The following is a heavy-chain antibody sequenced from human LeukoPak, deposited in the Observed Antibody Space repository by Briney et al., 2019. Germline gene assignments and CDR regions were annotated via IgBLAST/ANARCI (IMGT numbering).Heavy chain of an antibody. V-gene: IGHV4-34*01. CDR3: ARVPGGVFDF. J-gene: IGHJ4*02. CDR1: SGSFNSYF. D-gene: IGHD3-10*01. CDR2: LSESGST. Sequence: SETLSLTCAVYSGSFNSYFWSWIRQVPGKGLEWIAELSESGSTNYNPSLKSRVTISVDTSKNQFSLNLTSVTAADTAIYYCARVPGGVFDFWGQGALVTVSS.